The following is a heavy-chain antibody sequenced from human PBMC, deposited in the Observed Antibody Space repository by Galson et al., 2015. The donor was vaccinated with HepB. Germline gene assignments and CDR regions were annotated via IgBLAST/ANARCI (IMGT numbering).Heavy chain of an antibody. CDR3: ARDIATVGVTLYFDY. J-gene: IGHJ4*02. V-gene: IGHV3-7*01. Sequence: SLRLSCAASGFIFSAYWMSWVRQAPGKGLEWVAKMNQDGSEKYYVDSVKGRFTISRDNGDNSLYLQMNSLRAEDTAVYYCARDIATVGVTLYFDYWGQGTLVTVSS. CDR2: MNQDGSEK. D-gene: IGHD1-26*01. CDR1: GFIFSAYW.